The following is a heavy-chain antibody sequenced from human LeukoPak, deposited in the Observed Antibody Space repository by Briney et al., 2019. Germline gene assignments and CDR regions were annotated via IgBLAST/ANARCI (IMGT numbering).Heavy chain of an antibody. CDR3: ARETYYDILTGYHNWFDP. D-gene: IGHD3-9*01. J-gene: IGHJ5*02. V-gene: IGHV4-4*07. Sequence: SETLSLTCTVSGGSISSYYWSWIRQPAGKGLEWIGRIYTSGSTNYNPSLKSRVTMSVDTSKNQFSLKLSSVTAADMAVYYCARETYYDILTGYHNWFDPWGQGTLVTVSS. CDR2: IYTSGST. CDR1: GGSISSYY.